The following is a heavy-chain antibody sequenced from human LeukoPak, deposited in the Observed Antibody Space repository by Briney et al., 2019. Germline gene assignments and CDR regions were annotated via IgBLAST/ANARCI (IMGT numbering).Heavy chain of an antibody. J-gene: IGHJ4*02. V-gene: IGHV5-51*01. CDR3: ARRRDGYNNFDF. CDR2: IYPGDSDT. Sequence: GESLTISCKGSGYSFNTYWIAWVRHMPGKGLEWMGIIYPGDSDTTYSPSFQGQVTISADKSISTAYLQWSSLKASDTAMYYCARRRDGYNNFDFWGQGTLVTVSS. CDR1: GYSFNTYW. D-gene: IGHD5-24*01.